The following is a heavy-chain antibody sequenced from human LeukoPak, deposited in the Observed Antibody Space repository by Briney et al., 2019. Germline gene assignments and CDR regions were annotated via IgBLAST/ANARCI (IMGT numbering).Heavy chain of an antibody. CDR1: GYTFTNYP. CDR3: ARAGGFCSDGTCYPRD. CDR2: INTNTGNP. J-gene: IGHJ4*02. D-gene: IGHD2-15*01. Sequence: ASVKVSCKASGYTFTNYPLNWVRQAPGQGLEWMGWINTNTGNPTYAQGFTGRFAFSLDTFVSTAYLQISSLKAEDTAVYYCARAGGFCSDGTCYPRDWGQGTLVTVSS. V-gene: IGHV7-4-1*02.